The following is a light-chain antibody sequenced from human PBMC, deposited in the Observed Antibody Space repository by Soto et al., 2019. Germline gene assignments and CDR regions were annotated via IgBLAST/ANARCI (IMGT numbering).Light chain of an antibody. Sequence: IQMTQAPSSLSASVGYRVSISCLSSQSIGRNLNWYQQKPGKAPTLLIFTSSSLQSGVPSRFSGSGSGTEFTLTISSLQPDDFATYYCQHYKMYSPWTFGQGTKVDIK. J-gene: IGKJ1*01. V-gene: IGKV1-39*01. CDR3: QHYKMYSPWT. CDR1: QSIGRN. CDR2: TSS.